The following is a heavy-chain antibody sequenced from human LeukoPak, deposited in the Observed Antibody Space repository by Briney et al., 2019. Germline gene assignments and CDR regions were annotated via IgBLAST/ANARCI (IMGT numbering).Heavy chain of an antibody. Sequence: GESLKISCKGSAYSFTSYWSGWVLQMPGKGLEWMGIIYPGDSDTRYSPSFQGQVTISADKSISTAYLQWSSLKASDTAMYYCARANSSGYYHIDYWGQGTLFTVSS. J-gene: IGHJ4*02. CDR3: ARANSSGYYHIDY. CDR1: AYSFTSYW. D-gene: IGHD3-22*01. V-gene: IGHV5-51*01. CDR2: IYPGDSDT.